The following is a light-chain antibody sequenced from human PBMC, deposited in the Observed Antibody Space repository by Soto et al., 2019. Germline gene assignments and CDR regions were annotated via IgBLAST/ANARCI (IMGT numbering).Light chain of an antibody. CDR3: QQRSNWPLG. CDR1: QSVSSY. CDR2: DAS. V-gene: IGKV3-11*01. Sequence: EIVLTQSPGTLSLSPGERATLSCRASQSVSSYLAWYQHKPGQAPRLLIYDASNRSTGIPGRFSGSGSVTDFTLTISSLEPEDFAVYYCQQRSNWPLGFGPGTKVDIK. J-gene: IGKJ3*01.